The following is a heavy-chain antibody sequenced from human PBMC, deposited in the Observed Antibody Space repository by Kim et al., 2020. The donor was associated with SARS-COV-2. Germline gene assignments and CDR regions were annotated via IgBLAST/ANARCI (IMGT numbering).Heavy chain of an antibody. V-gene: IGHV1-69*06. D-gene: IGHD6-19*01. Sequence: SVKVSCKASGGTFSSYAISWVRQAPGQGLEWMGVIIPIFGTANYAQQFQGRVTITADKSTTTAYMELSSLRPEDTAMYYCARDGGGIAVAGYYGMDVWGQGTTVTVSS. CDR3: ARDGGGIAVAGYYGMDV. CDR1: GGTFSSYA. J-gene: IGHJ6*02. CDR2: IIPIFGTA.